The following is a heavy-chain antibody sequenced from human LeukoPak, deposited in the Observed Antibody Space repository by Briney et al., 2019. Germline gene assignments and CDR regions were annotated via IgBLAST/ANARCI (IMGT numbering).Heavy chain of an antibody. D-gene: IGHD6-6*01. CDR1: GFTFSNYA. CDR2: FSGSGGGST. CDR3: AKDKYEYSSSYYYYYYYMDV. J-gene: IGHJ6*03. V-gene: IGHV3-23*01. Sequence: GGSLRLSCAASGFTFSNYAMTWVRQAPGKGLEWVSTFSGSGGGSTYYADSVKGRFTISRDNSKSTLYLQMNSLRAEDTAVYYCAKDKYEYSSSYYYYYYYMDVWGMGTTVTVSS.